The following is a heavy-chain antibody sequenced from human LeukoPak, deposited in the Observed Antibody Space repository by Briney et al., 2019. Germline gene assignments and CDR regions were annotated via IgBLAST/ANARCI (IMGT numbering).Heavy chain of an antibody. J-gene: IGHJ4*02. V-gene: IGHV4-39*01. Sequence: SETLSLTCTVPGGSISSNNYYWGWIRQPPGKGLEWIGSIYYSGNTYYNPSLKSRVTISVDTSKKQLSLKLSSVTAADTAVFYCARLWSGLRPPDYWGQGTLVTVSS. CDR2: IYYSGNT. CDR3: ARLWSGLRPPDY. CDR1: GGSISSNNYY. D-gene: IGHD3-3*01.